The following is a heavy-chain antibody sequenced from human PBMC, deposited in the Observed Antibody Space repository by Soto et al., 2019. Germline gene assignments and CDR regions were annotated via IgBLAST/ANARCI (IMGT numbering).Heavy chain of an antibody. Sequence: QVQLQESGPGLVKPSETLSLTCTVSGGSISSYYWSWIRQPPGKGLEWIGYIYYSGSTNYNPSLKSRVTISVDTSKNQFSLKLSSVTAADTAVYYCARDRRFTFGGVIVTPLTWFDPWGQGTPVTVSS. J-gene: IGHJ5*02. CDR1: GGSISSYY. D-gene: IGHD3-16*02. CDR3: ARDRRFTFGGVIVTPLTWFDP. V-gene: IGHV4-59*01. CDR2: IYYSGST.